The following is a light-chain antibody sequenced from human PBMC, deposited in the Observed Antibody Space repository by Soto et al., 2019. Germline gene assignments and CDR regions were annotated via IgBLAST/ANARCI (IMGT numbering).Light chain of an antibody. J-gene: IGKJ1*01. V-gene: IGKV1-5*03. CDR1: QSISSW. CDR2: KAS. Sequence: DIQMTQSPSTLSASVGDRVTITCRASQSISSWLAWYQQKPGKAPKLLIYKASSLESGVPSRFSGSGSGTEFTLTISGLQPDDFATYYCQQYKSHRRTFGQGTKVDI. CDR3: QQYKSHRRT.